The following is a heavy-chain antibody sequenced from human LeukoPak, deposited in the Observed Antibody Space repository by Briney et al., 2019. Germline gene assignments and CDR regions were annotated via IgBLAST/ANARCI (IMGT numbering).Heavy chain of an antibody. D-gene: IGHD4-11*01. CDR1: GSSINSYY. Sequence: PSETLSLTCTVSGSSINSYYWTWIRQPAGKGLEWIGRIYTSGSTNYNPSLKSRVTISVDTSKNQFSLKLSSVTAADTAVYYCAREGYSNYGGGYYYYYMDVWGKGTTVTVSS. CDR3: AREGYSNYGGGYYYYYMDV. CDR2: IYTSGST. V-gene: IGHV4-4*07. J-gene: IGHJ6*03.